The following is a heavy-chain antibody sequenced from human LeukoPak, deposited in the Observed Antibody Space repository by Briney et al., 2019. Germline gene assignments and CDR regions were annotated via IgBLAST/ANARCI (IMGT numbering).Heavy chain of an antibody. CDR3: AKQTTSIAGRGYYFDY. CDR1: GFTFSSYV. V-gene: IGHV3-23*01. D-gene: IGHD1-20*01. J-gene: IGHJ4*02. Sequence: GRSLRLSCAASGFTFSSYVINWVRQAPGKGLEWVSAISGSGDNTYYADSVKGRFTISRDNSKNTVYLQMDSLRADDTALYSCAKQTTSIAGRGYYFDYWGQGTLVTVSS. CDR2: ISGSGDNT.